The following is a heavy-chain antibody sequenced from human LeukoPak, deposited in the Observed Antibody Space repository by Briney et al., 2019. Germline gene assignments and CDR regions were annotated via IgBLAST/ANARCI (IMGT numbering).Heavy chain of an antibody. Sequence: GGSLRLSCTASGFTFGDYAISWVRQAPGKGLEWVGFIRSKAYGGTTEYAASVKGRFTISRDDSTSIAYLQMNSLKIEDTAVFYCTRSSIAAAGSSWYFDLWGRGILVTVSS. CDR2: IRSKAYGGTT. CDR1: GFTFGDYA. D-gene: IGHD6-13*01. J-gene: IGHJ2*01. V-gene: IGHV3-49*04. CDR3: TRSSIAAAGSSWYFDL.